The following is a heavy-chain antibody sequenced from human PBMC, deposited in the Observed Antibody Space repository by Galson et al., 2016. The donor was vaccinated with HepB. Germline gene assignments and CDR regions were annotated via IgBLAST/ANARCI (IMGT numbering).Heavy chain of an antibody. CDR3: ATHPEHPHGSS. CDR2: ISYDGSNK. D-gene: IGHD1/OR15-1a*01. CDR1: EFSFSYYG. J-gene: IGHJ4*02. Sequence: SLRLSCAASEFSFSYYGMHWVRQAAGKGLEWVAVISYDGSNKYYADSVKGRFTISRDNSKNILYLQLNSLRVEDTGVYYCATHPEHPHGSSGGQGTLVTVSS. V-gene: IGHV3-30*03.